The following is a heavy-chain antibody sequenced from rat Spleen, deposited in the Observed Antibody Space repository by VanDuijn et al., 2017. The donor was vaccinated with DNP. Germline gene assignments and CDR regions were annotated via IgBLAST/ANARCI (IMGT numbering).Heavy chain of an antibody. V-gene: IGHV3-1*01. CDR1: GYSITSNY. J-gene: IGHJ2*01. Sequence: EVQLQESRSGLVKPSQSLSLTCSVTGYSITSNYWGWIRKFPGNKMEYIGHISYSGGTNYNPSLRSRISITRDTSKNHFFLHLNSVTTEDTATYYCARWTRYFDYWGQGVMVTVSS. D-gene: IGHD1-7*01. CDR2: ISYSGGT. CDR3: ARWTRYFDY.